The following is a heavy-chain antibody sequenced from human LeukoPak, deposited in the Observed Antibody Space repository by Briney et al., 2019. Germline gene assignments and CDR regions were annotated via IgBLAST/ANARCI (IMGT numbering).Heavy chain of an antibody. Sequence: ASVTVSCKASGYTFTGHYMHWVRQAPGQGLEWMGWTNPKNAATNYAQKFQGRVTMTRDTSSGTVYMELSSLSSDDTAVYYCARTLYIAAAPGGLDYWGQGTLVTVSS. CDR3: ARTLYIAAAPGGLDY. V-gene: IGHV1-2*02. J-gene: IGHJ4*02. CDR2: TNPKNAAT. D-gene: IGHD6-13*01. CDR1: GYTFTGHY.